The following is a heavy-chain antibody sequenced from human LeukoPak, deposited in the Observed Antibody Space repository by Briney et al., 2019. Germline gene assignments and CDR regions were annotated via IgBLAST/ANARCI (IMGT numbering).Heavy chain of an antibody. CDR2: IIPIFGTA. J-gene: IGHJ4*02. D-gene: IGHD2/OR15-2a*01. CDR3: ARAAGQGLLTPLLGY. CDR1: GYTFTSYG. Sequence: GASVKVSCKASGYTFTSYGISWVRQAPGQGLEWMGGIIPIFGTANYAQKFQGRVTMTRDTSTSTVYMELSSLRSEDTAVYYCARAAGQGLLTPLLGYWGQGTLVTVSS. V-gene: IGHV1-69*05.